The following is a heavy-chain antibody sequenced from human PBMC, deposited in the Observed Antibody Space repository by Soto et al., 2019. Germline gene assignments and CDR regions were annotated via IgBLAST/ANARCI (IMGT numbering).Heavy chain of an antibody. CDR1: GFTFTNYP. D-gene: IGHD3-10*01. CDR2: ISGSGGST. J-gene: IGHJ4*02. V-gene: IGHV3-23*01. CDR3: AKRPLKFEGSYFDY. Sequence: EVQVLDSGGGSVQPGGSLRLSCAASGFTFTNYPMAWVRQAPAKGLEWVSTISGSGGSTFYADSVKGRFTISRDNSKNTVYLQMNSLRVEDTAVYYCAKRPLKFEGSYFDYWGQGTLVTVSS.